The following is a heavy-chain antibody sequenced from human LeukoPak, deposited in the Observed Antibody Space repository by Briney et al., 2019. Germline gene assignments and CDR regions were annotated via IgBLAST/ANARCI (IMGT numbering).Heavy chain of an antibody. CDR3: ARVGVDYSGNVLKYFFDY. CDR2: IYDSGSA. CDR1: GGSISSYQ. D-gene: IGHD4-23*01. J-gene: IGHJ4*02. Sequence: AETLSLTCTVSGGSISSYQWSWIRQPPGKGLEWIGNIYDSGSANYNPSLKSRVVISVDTSRNQISLNLTPVTAADTAVYYCARVGVDYSGNVLKYFFDYWGQGTLVTVSS. V-gene: IGHV4-59*01.